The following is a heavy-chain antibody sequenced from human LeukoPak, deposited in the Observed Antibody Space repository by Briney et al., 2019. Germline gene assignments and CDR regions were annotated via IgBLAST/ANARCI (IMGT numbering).Heavy chain of an antibody. Sequence: GGSLRLSCAASGFTFSSYGMHWVRQAPGKGLEWVSSISSSSSYIYYADSVKGRFTISRDNAKNSLYLQMNSLRAEDTAVYYCARDLPYYYDSSGYPRDYFDYWGQGTLVTVSS. CDR1: GFTFSSYG. CDR2: ISSSSSYI. J-gene: IGHJ4*02. D-gene: IGHD3-22*01. CDR3: ARDLPYYYDSSGYPRDYFDY. V-gene: IGHV3-21*01.